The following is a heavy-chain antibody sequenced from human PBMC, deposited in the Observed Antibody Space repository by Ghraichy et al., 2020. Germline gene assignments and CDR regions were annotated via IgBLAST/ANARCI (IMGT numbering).Heavy chain of an antibody. CDR3: AREGNYFGSGSYSRYYSYYIDV. D-gene: IGHD3-10*01. CDR1: GYTFINYY. J-gene: IGHJ6*03. Sequence: ASVVSCKASGYTFINYYMHWVRQAPGQGLEWMGIINPSGDTTTYAQKFQGRVTMTRDVSTSTVYMELSSLRSEDTAVYYCAREGNYFGSGSYSRYYSYYIDVWGKGTTVTVSS. V-gene: IGHV1-46*01. CDR2: INPSGDTT.